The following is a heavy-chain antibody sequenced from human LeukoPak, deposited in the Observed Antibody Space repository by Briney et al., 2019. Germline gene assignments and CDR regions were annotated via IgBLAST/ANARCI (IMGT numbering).Heavy chain of an antibody. D-gene: IGHD5-18*01. V-gene: IGHV3-48*03. CDR1: GFTFSSYE. CDR3: AREPSGYSYGYIDY. CDR2: ISSSGSTI. Sequence: PGGSLRLSCAASGFTFSSYEMNWVRQAPGKGLEWVSYISSSGSTIYYADSVKGRFTISRDNAKNSLYLQMNSLRAEDTAVYYCAREPSGYSYGYIDYWGQGTLVTVSS. J-gene: IGHJ4*02.